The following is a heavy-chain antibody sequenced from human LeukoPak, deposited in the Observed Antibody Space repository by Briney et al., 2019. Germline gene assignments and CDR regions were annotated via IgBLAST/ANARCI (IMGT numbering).Heavy chain of an antibody. V-gene: IGHV1-8*01. Sequence: HGASVKVSCKASGYSFTSYDINWVRQATGQGLGWMGWMNPNSGNTGYAQKFQGRVTMTRNTSISTAYMELSSLRSEDTAVYYCARGRGDWSNAFDIWGQGTMVTASS. J-gene: IGHJ3*02. CDR3: ARGRGDWSNAFDI. CDR2: MNPNSGNT. CDR1: GYSFTSYD. D-gene: IGHD2-21*01.